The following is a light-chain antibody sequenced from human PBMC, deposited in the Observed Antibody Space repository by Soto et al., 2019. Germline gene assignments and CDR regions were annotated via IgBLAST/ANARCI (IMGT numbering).Light chain of an antibody. CDR3: QQYNSFR. CDR2: DAS. V-gene: IGKV1-5*01. J-gene: IGKJ5*01. CDR1: QSISSW. Sequence: DIQMTQSPSSLSASVGDRVTITCRASQSISSWLAWYQQKPGKAPKLLIYDASSLESGVPTRFSGSGSGTEFTLTISILQPDYLATYYCQQYNSFRFGQGTRLEIK.